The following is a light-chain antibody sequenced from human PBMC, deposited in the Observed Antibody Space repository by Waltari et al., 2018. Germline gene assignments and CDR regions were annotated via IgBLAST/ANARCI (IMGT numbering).Light chain of an antibody. CDR2: EVT. CDR1: SSDVGGYNL. J-gene: IGLJ3*02. V-gene: IGLV2-8*01. CDR3: SSFAGTKNWV. Sequence: QSALTQPPSASGSPGQSVTISCTGTSSDVGGYNLVSWYQQLPCKAPKLMIFEVTNRPSVVPYRFSVSKAGNTASLTVSGLQAEDEADYSCSSFAGTKNWVFGGGTKLTVL.